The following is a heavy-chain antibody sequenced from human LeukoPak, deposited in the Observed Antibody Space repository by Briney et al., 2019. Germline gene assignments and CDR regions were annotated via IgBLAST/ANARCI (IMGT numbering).Heavy chain of an antibody. CDR1: GYTFTSYG. V-gene: IGHV1-18*01. CDR2: ISAYNGNT. Sequence: ASVKVSCKASGYTFTSYGISWVRQAPGQGLEWMGWISAYNGNTNYAQKLQGRVTMTTDTSTSTAYMELRSLRSDDTAVYYCARDPDIVVVPAAYASDYWGQGTLVTVSS. J-gene: IGHJ4*02. D-gene: IGHD2-2*01. CDR3: ARDPDIVVVPAAYASDY.